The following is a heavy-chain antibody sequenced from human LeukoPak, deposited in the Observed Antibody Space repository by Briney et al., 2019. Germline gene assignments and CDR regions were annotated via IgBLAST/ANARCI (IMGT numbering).Heavy chain of an antibody. D-gene: IGHD2-8*01. Sequence: GGSLRLSCAASGFTFSSYGMHWVRQAPGKGLEWVAYIQYDGSNEQYADSVKGRFSVSRDSSKNILYLQMNSLRAEDTAVYYCAKDRCSNGIGCYYYYMDVWGKGTTVTISS. CDR1: GFTFSSYG. V-gene: IGHV3-30*02. CDR3: AKDRCSNGIGCYYYYMDV. J-gene: IGHJ6*03. CDR2: IQYDGSNE.